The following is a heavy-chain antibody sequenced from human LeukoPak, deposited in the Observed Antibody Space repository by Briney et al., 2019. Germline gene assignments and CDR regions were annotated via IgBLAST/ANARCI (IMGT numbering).Heavy chain of an antibody. D-gene: IGHD6-19*01. V-gene: IGHV1-24*01. CDR1: GYTLTELS. J-gene: IGHJ4*02. CDR3: ATYRVGIAVAANLFDY. Sequence: GASVKVSCKVSGYTLTELSMHWVRQAPGKGLEWMGGFDPEDGETIYAQKFQGRVTMTEDRSTDTAYMELSSLRSEDTAVYYCATYRVGIAVAANLFDYWGQGTLVTVSS. CDR2: FDPEDGET.